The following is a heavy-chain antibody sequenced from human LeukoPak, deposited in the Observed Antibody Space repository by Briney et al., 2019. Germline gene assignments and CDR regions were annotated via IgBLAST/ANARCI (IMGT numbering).Heavy chain of an antibody. J-gene: IGHJ3*02. CDR1: GGTFSSYA. Sequence: ASVKASCTASGGTFSSYAISWVRQAPGQGLEWMGRIIPIFGIANYAQKFQGRVTITADKSTSTAYMELSSLRSEDTAVYYCATPRIYCGGDCYPDAFDIWGQGTMVTVSS. CDR2: IIPIFGIA. CDR3: ATPRIYCGGDCYPDAFDI. V-gene: IGHV1-69*04. D-gene: IGHD2-21*02.